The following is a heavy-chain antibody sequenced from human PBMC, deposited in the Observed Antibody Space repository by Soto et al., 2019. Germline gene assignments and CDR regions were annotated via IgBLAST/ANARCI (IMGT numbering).Heavy chain of an antibody. CDR3: AKGYCSGGSCYLDAFDI. Sequence: EVQLLESGGGLVQPGGSLRLSCAASGFTFSSYAMSWVRQAPGKGLEWVSAISGSGGSTYYADSVKGRFTISRDNSKNTLYLQMNSLRAEDTAVYYCAKGYCSGGSCYLDAFDIWGQGTMVTVSS. D-gene: IGHD2-15*01. CDR2: ISGSGGST. J-gene: IGHJ3*02. V-gene: IGHV3-23*01. CDR1: GFTFSSYA.